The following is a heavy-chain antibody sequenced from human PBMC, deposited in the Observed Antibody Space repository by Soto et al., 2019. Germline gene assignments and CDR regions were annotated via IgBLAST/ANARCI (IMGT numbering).Heavy chain of an antibody. J-gene: IGHJ5*02. CDR2: INPNSGGT. Sequence: QVQLVQSGAEVKKPGASVKVSCKASGYTFTGYYMHWVRQAPGQGLEWMGWINPNSGGTNYAQKFQGRVTMTRDTSINTAYMELSRLRSDDTAVYYCARTPRRIQLWLHWFDPWGQGTLVTVSS. CDR3: ARTPRRIQLWLHWFDP. CDR1: GYTFTGYY. V-gene: IGHV1-2*02. D-gene: IGHD5-18*01.